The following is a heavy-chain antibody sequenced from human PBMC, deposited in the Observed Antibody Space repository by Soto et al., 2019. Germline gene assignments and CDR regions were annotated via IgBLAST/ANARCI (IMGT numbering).Heavy chain of an antibody. J-gene: IGHJ4*02. CDR1: GFTFSSSA. CDR3: AADNDFWSGHYSFDY. D-gene: IGHD3-3*01. CDR2: IVVGSGNT. Sequence: QMQLVQSGPEVKKPGTSVKVSCKASGFTFSSSAVQWVRQARGQRLEWIGWIVVGSGNTNYAQKFQERVTITRDMSTSTDYMELTSLRSEDTAVYYCAADNDFWSGHYSFDYWGQGALVTVSS. V-gene: IGHV1-58*01.